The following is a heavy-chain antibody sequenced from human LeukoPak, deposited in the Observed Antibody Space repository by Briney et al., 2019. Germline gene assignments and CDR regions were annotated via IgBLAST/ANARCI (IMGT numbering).Heavy chain of an antibody. CDR1: GGSISRYY. CDR3: ARGITGTDEYYYYMDV. J-gene: IGHJ6*03. CDR2: IYYSGST. D-gene: IGHD1-20*01. Sequence: SETLSLTCTVSGGSISRYYWNWIRQPPGKGLEWIGYIYYSGSTNYNPSLKSRVTISVDTSKNQFSLKLSSVTAADTAVYYCARGITGTDEYYYYMDVWGKGATVTVSS. V-gene: IGHV4-59*01.